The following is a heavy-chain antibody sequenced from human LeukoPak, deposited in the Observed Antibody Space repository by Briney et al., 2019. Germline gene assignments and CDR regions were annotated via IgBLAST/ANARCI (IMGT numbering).Heavy chain of an antibody. J-gene: IGHJ3*02. CDR2: IRYEGSNK. D-gene: IGHD3-3*01. Sequence: GGSLRLSCAASGFTFSSHGMHWVRQAPGKGLEWMAFIRYEGSNKYYADSVKGRFTISRDNAKNSLYLQMNSLRAEDTALYYCAKDIVWREPQTSSGAFDIWGQGTMVTVSS. V-gene: IGHV3-30*02. CDR1: GFTFSSHG. CDR3: AKDIVWREPQTSSGAFDI.